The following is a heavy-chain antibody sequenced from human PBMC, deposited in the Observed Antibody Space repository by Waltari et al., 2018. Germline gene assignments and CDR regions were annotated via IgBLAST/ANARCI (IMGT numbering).Heavy chain of an antibody. V-gene: IGHV3-30-3*01. CDR2: ISYDGSNK. J-gene: IGHJ3*02. Sequence: QVQLVESGGGVVQPGRSLRLSCAASGFTFSSYAMHWVRQAPGKGLAWVAVISYDGSNKYYADSVKGRFTISRDNSKNTLYLQMNSLRAEDTAVYYCARDSRIVVVIAIGTFDIWGQGTMVTVSS. CDR1: GFTFSSYA. D-gene: IGHD2-21*01. CDR3: ARDSRIVVVIAIGTFDI.